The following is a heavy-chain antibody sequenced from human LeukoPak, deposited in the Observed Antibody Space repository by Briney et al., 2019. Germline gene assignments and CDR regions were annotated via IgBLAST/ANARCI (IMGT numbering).Heavy chain of an antibody. CDR3: VKEGSTWYDALDI. Sequence: GGSLRLSCAASGFTFRTFAMTWVRQAPGQGLEWVSSISDSGGNTYYADSVKGRFTISRDNSKNTLYLQMYSLRAEDTAFYHCVKEGSTWYDALDIWGQGTIVTISS. CDR1: GFTFRTFA. CDR2: ISDSGGNT. V-gene: IGHV3-23*01. J-gene: IGHJ3*02. D-gene: IGHD6-13*01.